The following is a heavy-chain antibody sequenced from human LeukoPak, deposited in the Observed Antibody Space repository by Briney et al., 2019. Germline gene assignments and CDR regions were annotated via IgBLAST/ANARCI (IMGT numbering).Heavy chain of an antibody. V-gene: IGHV3-30*02. CDR1: GFTINYYG. J-gene: IGHJ4*02. CDR2: IRYDGSNN. Sequence: GGSLRLSCAASGFTINYYGLHWVRQAPGEGLEWVAFIRYDGSNNYYSDSVKGRFTISRDNSKNTLYFQIHSLRPEDMAVYYCAKDSYYYGSGSYYDGPDYWGQGTPVTVSS. CDR3: AKDSYYYGSGSYYDGPDY. D-gene: IGHD3-10*01.